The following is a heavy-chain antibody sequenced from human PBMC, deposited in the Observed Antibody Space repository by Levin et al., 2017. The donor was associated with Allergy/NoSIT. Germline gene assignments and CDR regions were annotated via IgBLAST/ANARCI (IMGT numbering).Heavy chain of an antibody. D-gene: IGHD6-19*01. CDR2: IYPGDSDT. J-gene: IGHJ6*02. Sequence: GESLKISCKGSGYSFTSYWIGWVRQMPGKGLEWMGIIYPGDSDTRYSPSFQGQVTISADKSISTAYLQWSSLKASDTAMYYCARRDTVAGTGYGMDVWGQGTTVTVSS. V-gene: IGHV5-51*01. CDR3: ARRDTVAGTGYGMDV. CDR1: GYSFTSYW.